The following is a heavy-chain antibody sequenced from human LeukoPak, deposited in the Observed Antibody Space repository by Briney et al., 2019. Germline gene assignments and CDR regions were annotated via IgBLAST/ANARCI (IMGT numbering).Heavy chain of an antibody. CDR2: INPSGGST. Sequence: AASVKVSCKASGYTLTSYYMHWVRQAPGQGLGWMGIINPSGGSTSYAQKFQGRVTMTRDTSTSTVYMELSSLRSEDTAVYYCATMYYYDSTTPYYYYGMDVWGQGTTVTVSS. CDR3: ATMYYYDSTTPYYYYGMDV. D-gene: IGHD3-22*01. CDR1: GYTLTSYY. J-gene: IGHJ6*02. V-gene: IGHV1-46*01.